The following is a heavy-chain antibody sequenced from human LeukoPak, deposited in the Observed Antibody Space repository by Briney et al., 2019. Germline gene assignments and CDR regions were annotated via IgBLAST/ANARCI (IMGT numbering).Heavy chain of an antibody. Sequence: GESLKISCKGSGYSFTSYWIGWVRQMPGKGLEWMGIIYPGVSDTRYSPSFQGQVTISADKSISTASLQWSSLKASDTAMYYCARQSSSYDILTGYSTNNWFDPWGQGTLVTVSS. CDR3: ARQSSSYDILTGYSTNNWFDP. CDR2: IYPGVSDT. CDR1: GYSFTSYW. J-gene: IGHJ5*02. V-gene: IGHV5-51*01. D-gene: IGHD3-9*01.